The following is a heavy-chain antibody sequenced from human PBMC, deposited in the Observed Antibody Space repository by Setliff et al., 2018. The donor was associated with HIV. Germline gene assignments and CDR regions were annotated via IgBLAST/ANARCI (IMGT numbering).Heavy chain of an antibody. D-gene: IGHD5-18*01. Sequence: SETLSLTCTVSGVSSSSHYWSWIRQPPGKGLEWIGYSYYSGSTNYNPSLKSRVTISVDKSKNQFSLKLSSVTAADTAVYYCARATPGYNYGSRHAFDIWGQGTKVTVS. J-gene: IGHJ3*02. CDR2: SYYSGST. CDR3: ARATPGYNYGSRHAFDI. CDR1: GVSSSSHY. V-gene: IGHV4-59*11.